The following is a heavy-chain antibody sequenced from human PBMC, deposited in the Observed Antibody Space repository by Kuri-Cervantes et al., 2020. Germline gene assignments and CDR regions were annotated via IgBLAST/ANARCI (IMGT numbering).Heavy chain of an antibody. CDR2: ISGSGGST. J-gene: IGHJ4*02. Sequence: GESLKISCAASGFTFSSYWMSWVRQAPGKGLEWVSAISGSGGSTYYAYSVKGRFTISRDNAKNSLYLQMNSLRAEDTAVYYCASGYSGSINYFDYWGQGTLVTVSS. V-gene: IGHV3-23*01. D-gene: IGHD1-26*01. CDR3: ASGYSGSINYFDY. CDR1: GFTFSSYW.